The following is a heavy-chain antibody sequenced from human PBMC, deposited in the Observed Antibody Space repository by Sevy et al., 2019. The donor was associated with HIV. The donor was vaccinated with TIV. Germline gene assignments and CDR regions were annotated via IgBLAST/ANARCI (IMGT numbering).Heavy chain of an antibody. V-gene: IGHV3-33*01. CDR3: ARGGYYDSSGRKFAY. Sequence: GGSLRLSCAASGFTFSSYGMHWVRQAPGKGLEWVAVIWYDGSNKYYADSVKGRFTISRDNSKNTLYLQMNSLRAEDTAVYYCARGGYYDSSGRKFAYWGQGTLVTVSS. CDR1: GFTFSSYG. J-gene: IGHJ4*02. CDR2: IWYDGSNK. D-gene: IGHD3-22*01.